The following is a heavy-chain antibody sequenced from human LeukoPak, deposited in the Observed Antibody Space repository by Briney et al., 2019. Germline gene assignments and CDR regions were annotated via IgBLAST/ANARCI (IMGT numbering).Heavy chain of an antibody. V-gene: IGHV3-23*01. J-gene: IGHJ4*02. CDR1: GFTFSSYA. CDR2: ISGSGGST. Sequence: GGSLRLSCAASGFTFSSYAMSGVREAPGRGLEWVSAISGSGGSTYYADPAKGGCTISRDNSKNTLYLQLNSLRAEDTAVYYCAKDEYYDFWSGYDDWGQGTLVTVSS. D-gene: IGHD3-3*01. CDR3: AKDEYYDFWSGYDD.